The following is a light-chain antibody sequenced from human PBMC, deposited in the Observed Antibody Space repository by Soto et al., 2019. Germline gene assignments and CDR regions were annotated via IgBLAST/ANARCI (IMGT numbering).Light chain of an antibody. J-gene: IGKJ3*01. CDR1: QSINAGW. V-gene: IGKV3-20*01. Sequence: EIVLTQSPGTLSLSPGERATLSCRASQSINAGWLAWFQQRPGQAPRLLIYGASNRAADIPDRFSGSGSGTGFTLTISRLEPEDFAVYYCQHYGSSPPFTFGPGTKVEMK. CDR3: QHYGSSPPFT. CDR2: GAS.